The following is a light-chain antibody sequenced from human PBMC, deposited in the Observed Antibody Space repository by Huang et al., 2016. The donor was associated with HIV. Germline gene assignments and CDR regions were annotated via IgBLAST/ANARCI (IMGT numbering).Light chain of an antibody. V-gene: IGKV3-11*01. J-gene: IGKJ5*01. Sequence: EIVLTQSPATLSLSPGERATLSCRANQSVSTYLAWYQHKPGQAPRRLIYDASNRATASPARFSGSGSGTDFTLTISSLEPEDFAVYYCQQRSNWPPITFGQGTRLEIK. CDR2: DAS. CDR1: QSVSTY. CDR3: QQRSNWPPIT.